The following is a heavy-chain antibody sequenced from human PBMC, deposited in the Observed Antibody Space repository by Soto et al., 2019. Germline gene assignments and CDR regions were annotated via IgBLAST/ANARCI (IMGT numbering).Heavy chain of an antibody. CDR1: GGSISSYY. Sequence: QVQLQESGPGLVKPSETLSLTCTVSGGSISSYYWSWIRQPPGKGLEWIGYIYYSGSTNYNPSLKSRVTISVDTSKNQFSLKLSSVTAADTAVYYCARGITVTLYFDYWGQGTLVTVSS. J-gene: IGHJ4*02. CDR2: IYYSGST. V-gene: IGHV4-59*01. D-gene: IGHD4-17*01. CDR3: ARGITVTLYFDY.